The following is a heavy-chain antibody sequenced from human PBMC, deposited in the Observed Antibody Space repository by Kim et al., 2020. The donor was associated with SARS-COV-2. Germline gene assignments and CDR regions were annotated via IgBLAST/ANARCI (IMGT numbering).Heavy chain of an antibody. CDR3: ARGREGGYNFGERIYSFDI. J-gene: IGHJ4*02. CDR2: IFPMLDIR. V-gene: IGHV1-69*04. CDR1: GGTFSSYP. Sequence: SVKVSCKLSGGTFSSYPVSWVRQAPGQGLEWMGRIFPMLDIRNYAQNFQDRVTITADKSTTTVYVEVSSLTSEDTAMYYCARGREGGYNFGERIYSFDIWGQGTLVTVSS. D-gene: IGHD5-18*01.